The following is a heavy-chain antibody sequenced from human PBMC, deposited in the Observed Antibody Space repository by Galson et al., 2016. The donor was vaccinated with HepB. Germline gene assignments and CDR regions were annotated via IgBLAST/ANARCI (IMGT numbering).Heavy chain of an antibody. CDR1: GFTFSSYG. Sequence: SLRLSCAASGFTFSSYGMHWVRQAPGKGLEWVAVIWYDGSNKYYADSVKGRFTISRDNSKNTLYLQMNSLRAEDTAVYYCAREARRGCSGGSCPPYYWGQGTLVTVSS. J-gene: IGHJ4*02. CDR3: AREARRGCSGGSCPPYY. CDR2: IWYDGSNK. V-gene: IGHV3-33*01. D-gene: IGHD2-15*01.